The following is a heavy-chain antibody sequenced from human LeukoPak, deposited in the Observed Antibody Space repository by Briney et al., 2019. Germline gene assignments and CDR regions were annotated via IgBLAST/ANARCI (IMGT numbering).Heavy chain of an antibody. Sequence: GGSLRLSCAASGFTFSSYSMNWVRQAPGKGLEWVSSISSSSSYIYYADSVKGRFTISRDNAKNSLYLQMNSLRAEDTAVYYCARGWESSSYGLLGYYGMDVWGQGTTVTVSS. CDR3: ARGWESSSYGLLGYYGMDV. J-gene: IGHJ6*02. D-gene: IGHD2-2*01. V-gene: IGHV3-21*01. CDR1: GFTFSSYS. CDR2: ISSSSSYI.